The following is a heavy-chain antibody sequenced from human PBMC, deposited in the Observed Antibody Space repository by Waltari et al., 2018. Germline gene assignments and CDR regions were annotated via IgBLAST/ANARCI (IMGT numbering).Heavy chain of an antibody. CDR1: GGSFSGYY. J-gene: IGHJ4*02. Sequence: QVQLQQWGAGLLKPSETLSLTCAVYGGSFSGYYWSWIRQPPGKGLEWIGEINHSGSTNYNPSLKRRVTISVDTSKNQFSLKLSSVTAADTAVYYCARSGYCTNGVCSNYFDYWGQGTLVTVSS. D-gene: IGHD2-8*01. CDR2: INHSGST. V-gene: IGHV4-34*01. CDR3: ARSGYCTNGVCSNYFDY.